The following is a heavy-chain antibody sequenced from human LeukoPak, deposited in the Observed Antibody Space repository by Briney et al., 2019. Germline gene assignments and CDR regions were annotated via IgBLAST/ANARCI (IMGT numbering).Heavy chain of an antibody. V-gene: IGHV4-34*01. CDR3: AIRYSSSRPTSYYYYYYMDV. Sequence: TSETLSLTCAVYGGSFSGYYWSWIRQPPGKGLEWIGEINHSGSTNYNPSLKSRVTISVDTSKNQFSLKLSSVTAADTAVYYCAIRYSSSRPTSYYYYYYMDVWGKGTTVTVSS. J-gene: IGHJ6*03. CDR2: INHSGST. D-gene: IGHD6-13*01. CDR1: GGSFSGYY.